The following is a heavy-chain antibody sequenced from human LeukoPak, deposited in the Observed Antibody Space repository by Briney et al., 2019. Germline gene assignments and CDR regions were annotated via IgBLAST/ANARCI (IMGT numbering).Heavy chain of an antibody. CDR1: GITFSSHA. D-gene: IGHD6-19*01. V-gene: IGHV3-64D*06. J-gene: IGHJ4*02. CDR3: YVSGWTEDIDN. Sequence: GGSLRLSCSASGITFSSHAMHWVRQAPGRGLEYVSAISDNGGMTFYADSVKGRFTISRDNSKNTLYLQMSSLRGEDTAVYYCYVSGWTEDIDNWGQGTLVTISS. CDR2: ISDNGGMT.